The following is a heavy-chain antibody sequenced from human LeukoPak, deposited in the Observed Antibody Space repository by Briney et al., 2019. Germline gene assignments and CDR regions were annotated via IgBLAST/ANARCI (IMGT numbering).Heavy chain of an antibody. J-gene: IGHJ4*02. CDR1: GFTFSPHY. D-gene: IGHD3-10*01. Sequence: GGSLRLSCVASGFTFSPHYMDWVRQSPGQGLEWVGFIRNKADGYTTIYAASVKGRFTITRDDSKNSVYLQMDSLKTEDTAVYYCGDLGSAGTDHWGQGTLVTVSS. CDR3: GDLGSAGTDH. CDR2: IRNKADGYTT. V-gene: IGHV3-72*01.